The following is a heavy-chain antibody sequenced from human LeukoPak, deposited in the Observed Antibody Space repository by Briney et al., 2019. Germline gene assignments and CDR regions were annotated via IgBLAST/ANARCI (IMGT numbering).Heavy chain of an antibody. CDR3: ARLVGRNTLVDY. J-gene: IGHJ4*02. Sequence: GGSLRLSCAASGFTFSSYWMSWVRQAPGRGLEWVANIKQDGSDKYYVDSVKGRLTISRDNAKNSLYLQMNSLRDDDTAVYYCARLVGRNTLVDYWGQGTLVIVSS. V-gene: IGHV3-7*04. CDR1: GFTFSSYW. CDR2: IKQDGSDK. D-gene: IGHD2-8*02.